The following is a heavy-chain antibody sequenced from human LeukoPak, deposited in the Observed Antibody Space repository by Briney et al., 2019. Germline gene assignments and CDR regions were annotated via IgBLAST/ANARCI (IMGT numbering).Heavy chain of an antibody. D-gene: IGHD3-10*01. V-gene: IGHV4-31*03. J-gene: IGHJ4*02. CDR2: IYYSGST. CDR1: GGSISSGGYY. Sequence: PSQTLSLTCTVSGGSISSGGYYWSWIRQHPGKGLEWIGYIYYSGSTYYNPSLKGRVTISVDTSKNQFSLKLSSVTAADTALYYCARGRTDSGSSPCFDYWGQGTLVTASS. CDR3: ARGRTDSGSSPCFDY.